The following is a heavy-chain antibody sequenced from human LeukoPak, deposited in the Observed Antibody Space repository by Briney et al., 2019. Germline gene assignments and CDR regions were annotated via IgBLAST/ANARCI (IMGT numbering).Heavy chain of an antibody. Sequence: SETLSLTCAVYGGSFSGYYWSWIRQPPGKGLEWIGEINHSGSTNYNPSLKSRVTISVDTSKNQFSLKLSSVTAADTAVYYCARHGSDYGDFYFDYWGQGTLVTVSS. CDR2: INHSGST. D-gene: IGHD4-17*01. V-gene: IGHV4-34*01. J-gene: IGHJ4*02. CDR3: ARHGSDYGDFYFDY. CDR1: GGSFSGYY.